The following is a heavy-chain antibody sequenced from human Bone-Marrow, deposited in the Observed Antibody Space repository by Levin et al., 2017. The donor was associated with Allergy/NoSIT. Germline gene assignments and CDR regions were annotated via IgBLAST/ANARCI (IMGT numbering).Heavy chain of an antibody. J-gene: IGHJ3*02. CDR1: GFTFSSFW. CDR2: INSDGFST. V-gene: IGHV3-74*01. Sequence: PGGSLRLSCAASGFTFSSFWMHWLRQVPGKGLLWVARINSDGFSTTNADSVKGRFTISRDNARQTLYLQMRSLRVDDTATYFCARGCQSDDRGFYRGCSGAFDIWGQGTPVTVS. D-gene: IGHD3-10*02. CDR3: ARGCQSDDRGFYRGCSGAFDI.